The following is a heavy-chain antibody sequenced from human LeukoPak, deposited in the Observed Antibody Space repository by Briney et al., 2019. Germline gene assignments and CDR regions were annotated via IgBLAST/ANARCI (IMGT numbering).Heavy chain of an antibody. CDR3: AKLKRVGIAPFDD. D-gene: IGHD3-10*01. CDR2: ISGSGNKT. V-gene: IGHV3-23*01. Sequence: PGGSLRLSRAASGFTLSHFAMSWVRQAPGKGLHWVSTISGSGNKTYDADSVKGRFTISRDNSKNTLYLQMTGLRAEDTAVYYCAKLKRVGIAPFDDWGQGTLVTVSS. CDR1: GFTLSHFA. J-gene: IGHJ4*02.